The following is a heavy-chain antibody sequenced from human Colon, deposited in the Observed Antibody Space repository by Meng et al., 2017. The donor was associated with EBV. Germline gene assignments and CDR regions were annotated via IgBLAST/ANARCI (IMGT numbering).Heavy chain of an antibody. CDR3: ARDYYASGFVFDL. J-gene: IGHJ5*02. V-gene: IGHV4-4*02. Sequence: MQLQWSGPRSGDPSGTRSLTCAISGGSSDSDNWWNWLRQTPAKGLEWMGEISHSGSPNYNPSLKSRVTISIDKSKNQFSLKLTSVTAADTAVYYCARDYYASGFVFDLWGQGTLVTVSS. CDR2: ISHSGSP. CDR1: GGSSDSDNW. D-gene: IGHD3-10*01.